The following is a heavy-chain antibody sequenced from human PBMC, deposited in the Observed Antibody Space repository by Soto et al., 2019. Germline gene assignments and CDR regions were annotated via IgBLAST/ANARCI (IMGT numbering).Heavy chain of an antibody. CDR1: GSTFDGDAFA. CDR2: VSWDRVTV. D-gene: IGHD2-15*01. CDR3: AKSTGCSGGICN. J-gene: IGHJ4*02. Sequence: GGSLRLCCAASGSTFDGDAFAMHWVRQAPGKGLEWVSGVSWDRVTVGYADSVQGRFTVSRDHSKNSLDLQMDSLRPGDTALYYCAKSTGCSGGICNWGQGTQVTGSS. V-gene: IGHV3-9*01.